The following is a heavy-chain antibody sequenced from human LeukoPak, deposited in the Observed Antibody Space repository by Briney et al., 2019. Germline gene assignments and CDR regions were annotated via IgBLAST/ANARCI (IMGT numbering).Heavy chain of an antibody. CDR1: GVSFSGYY. CDR3: ARAPSSSWPNDAFDI. D-gene: IGHD6-13*01. J-gene: IGHJ3*02. Sequence: PSETLSLTCAVYGVSFSGYYWSWIRQPPGKGLEWIGEINHSGSTNYNQSLKSRVTISVDTSKNQFSLTLSSVTAADTAVYYCARAPSSSWPNDAFDIWGQGTMVTVSS. CDR2: INHSGST. V-gene: IGHV4-34*01.